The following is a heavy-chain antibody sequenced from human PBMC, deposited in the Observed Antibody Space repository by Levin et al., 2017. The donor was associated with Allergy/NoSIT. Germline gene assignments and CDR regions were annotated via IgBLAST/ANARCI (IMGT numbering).Heavy chain of an antibody. Sequence: ASVKVSCKASGYTFTSYGISWVRQAPGQGLEWMGWISAYNGNTNYAQKLQGRVTMTTDTSTSTAYMELRSLRSDDTAVYYCALSKGYCSSTSCYTVYYMDVWGKGTTVTVSS. CDR2: ISAYNGNT. CDR1: GYTFTSYG. V-gene: IGHV1-18*01. CDR3: ALSKGYCSSTSCYTVYYMDV. D-gene: IGHD2-2*02. J-gene: IGHJ6*03.